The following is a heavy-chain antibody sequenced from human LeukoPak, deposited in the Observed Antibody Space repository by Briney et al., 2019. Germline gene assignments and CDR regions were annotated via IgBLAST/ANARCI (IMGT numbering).Heavy chain of an antibody. V-gene: IGHV4-38-2*02. Sequence: SETLSLTCTVSGGSISSGYYWGWIRQPPGKGLEWIGSIYHSGSTYYNPSLKSRVTISVDTSKNQFSLKLSSVTAADTAVYYCARHCGKVCPVDVWGKGTTVTVSS. J-gene: IGHJ6*04. CDR3: ARHCGKVCPVDV. D-gene: IGHD2-21*01. CDR2: IYHSGST. CDR1: GGSISSGYY.